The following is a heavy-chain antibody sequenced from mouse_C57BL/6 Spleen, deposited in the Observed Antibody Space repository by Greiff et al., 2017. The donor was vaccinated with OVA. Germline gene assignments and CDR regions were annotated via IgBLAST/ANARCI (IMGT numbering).Heavy chain of an antibody. Sequence: VQLQQSGAELARPGASVKLSCKASGYTFTSYGISWVKQSTGQGLEWIGEIYPRSGNTYYNEKFKGKATLTADKSSSPAYMELRSLTSEDSAVYFCARGLITTVVAGDYYAMDYWGQGTSVTVSS. CDR3: ARGLITTVVAGDYYAMDY. D-gene: IGHD1-1*01. CDR2: IYPRSGNT. CDR1: GYTFTSYG. V-gene: IGHV1-81*01. J-gene: IGHJ4*01.